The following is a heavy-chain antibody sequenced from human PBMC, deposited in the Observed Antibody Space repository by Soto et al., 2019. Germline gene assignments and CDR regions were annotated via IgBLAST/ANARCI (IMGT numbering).Heavy chain of an antibody. CDR1: GFTVTRNY. D-gene: IGHD3-10*01. CDR3: ATGGSKRVRGAIVEALHLEF. J-gene: IGHJ4*02. CDR2: IHTGGKT. Sequence: PGGSLRLSCAASGFTVTRNYMTWVRLTPGKGLECVSTIHTGGKTYYTDSVKGRFTVSRDESKNTLHLQMNTLRVEDTAVYYCATGGSKRVRGAIVEALHLEFCGQGTVVTXSS. V-gene: IGHV3-53*01.